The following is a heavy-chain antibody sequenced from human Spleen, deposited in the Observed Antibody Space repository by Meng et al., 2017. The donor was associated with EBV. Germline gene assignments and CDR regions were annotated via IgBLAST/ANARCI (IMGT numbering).Heavy chain of an antibody. V-gene: IGHV4-34*01. J-gene: IGHJ1*01. CDR3: ARGLIRRYCSSTSCYSAEYFQH. CDR1: GGSFSGTY. D-gene: IGHD2-2*01. Sequence: QGQVQQWAAGVLNPSETLSLTCAVYGGSFSGTYWNWIRQPPGKGLEWIGEINHSGSTNYNPSLKSRVTISVDTSKNQFSLKLSSVTAADTAVYYCARGLIRRYCSSTSCYSAEYFQHWGQGTLVTVSS. CDR2: INHSGST.